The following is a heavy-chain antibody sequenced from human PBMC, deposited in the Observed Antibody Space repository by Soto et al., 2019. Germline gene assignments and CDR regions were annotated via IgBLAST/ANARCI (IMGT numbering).Heavy chain of an antibody. D-gene: IGHD6-6*01. CDR1: GFTFSSYA. V-gene: IGHV3-23*01. CDR3: AIIAGSSPLDGMDV. Sequence: LRLSCAASGFTFSSYAMSWVRQAPGKGLEWVSAISGSGGSTYYADSVKGRFTISRDNSKNTLYLQMNSLRAEDTAVYYCAIIAGSSPLDGMDVWGQGTTVTVSS. CDR2: ISGSGGST. J-gene: IGHJ6*02.